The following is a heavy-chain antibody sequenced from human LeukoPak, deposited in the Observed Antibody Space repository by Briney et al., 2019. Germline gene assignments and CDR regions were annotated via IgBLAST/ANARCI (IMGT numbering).Heavy chain of an antibody. V-gene: IGHV1-46*01. CDR1: GYTFTSYY. D-gene: IGHD5-24*01. CDR2: INPSGGST. CDR3: ARDNSVRDEAWWFYP. Sequence: GASVKVSCKASGYTFTSYYMHWARQAPGQGLEWMGIINPSGGSTSYAQKFQGRVTMTRDMSTSTVYMELSSLRSEDTAVYYCARDNSVRDEAWWFYPWGQGTLVTVSS. J-gene: IGHJ5*02.